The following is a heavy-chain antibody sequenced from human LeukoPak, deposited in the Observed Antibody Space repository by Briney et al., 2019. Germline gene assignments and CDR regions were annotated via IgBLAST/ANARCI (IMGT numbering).Heavy chain of an antibody. CDR2: INSDGTRT. Sequence: GGSLRLFCTTSGFSLSSYWMHWVRQVPGKGLVWVSRINSDGTRTDYADSVKGRFTISRDNAKNTLYQQMNSLRAEDTSVYYCASELATGYWGQGTLVTVSS. CDR3: ASELATGY. D-gene: IGHD3-9*01. V-gene: IGHV3-74*01. CDR1: GFSLSSYW. J-gene: IGHJ4*02.